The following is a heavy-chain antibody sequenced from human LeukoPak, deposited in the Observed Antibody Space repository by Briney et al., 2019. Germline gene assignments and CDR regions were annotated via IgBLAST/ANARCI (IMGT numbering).Heavy chain of an antibody. D-gene: IGHD5-12*01. J-gene: IGHJ4*02. CDR1: EYTFTSYD. CDR3: ARGRHPGPTWISEY. Sequence: ASVKVSCKAFEYTFTSYDINRVRQATGQGLEWMGWMNPNSGNTGYAQKFQGRVTMTRNTSISTAYMELSSLTSEDTAVYYCARGRHPGPTWISEYWGQGTLVTVSS. V-gene: IGHV1-8*01. CDR2: MNPNSGNT.